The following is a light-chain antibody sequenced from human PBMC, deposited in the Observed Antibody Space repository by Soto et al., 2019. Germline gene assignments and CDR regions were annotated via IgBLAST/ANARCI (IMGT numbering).Light chain of an antibody. CDR2: DVS. J-gene: IGLJ2*01. V-gene: IGLV2-14*01. CDR1: SSDVGDYNY. CDR3: TSYTSNTTLVV. Sequence: QSALTQPASVSGSPGQSITISCTGTSSDVGDYNYVSWYQQHPGKAPKLMVYDVSNRPSGISNRFSGSKSGNTASLTISGLQAEDEADYYCTSYTSNTTLVVFGGGTKVTVL.